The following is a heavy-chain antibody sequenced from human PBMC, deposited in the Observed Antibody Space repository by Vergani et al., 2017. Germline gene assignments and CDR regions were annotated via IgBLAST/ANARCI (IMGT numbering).Heavy chain of an antibody. J-gene: IGHJ6*02. CDR1: GFSFRNAW. V-gene: IGHV3-15*01. Sequence: EVQLVESGGGIVKPGGSLRLSCVASGFSFRNAWMNWVRRTPGKGLEWVGRIKSTFDRGTTDYAAAVKGRFTISRDDLKNTLFLQMNGLKTEDIGVYYCTTDXRYCGDGSCYWLRDHHYYGMDVWGQGTTVTVSS. CDR2: IKSTFDRGTT. D-gene: IGHD2-21*01. CDR3: TTDXRYCGDGSCYWLRDHHYYGMDV.